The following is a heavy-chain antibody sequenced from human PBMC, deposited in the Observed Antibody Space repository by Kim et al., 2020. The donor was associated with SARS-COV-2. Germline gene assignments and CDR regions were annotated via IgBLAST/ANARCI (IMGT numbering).Heavy chain of an antibody. D-gene: IGHD3-10*01. CDR3: ARDPRELLQYTANWYCYL. CDR2: IYYSGST. V-gene: IGHV4-59*01. CDR1: GGSISSYY. Sequence: SETLSLTCTVSGGSISSYYWSWIRQPPGKGLEWIGYIYYSGSTNYNRSLKSRVTISVDTSKNQFSLKLSSLTAADTALYYCARDPRELLQYTANWYCYL. J-gene: IGHJ2*01.